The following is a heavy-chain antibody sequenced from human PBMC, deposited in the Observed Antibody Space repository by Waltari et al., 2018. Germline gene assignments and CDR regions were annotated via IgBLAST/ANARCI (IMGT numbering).Heavy chain of an antibody. Sequence: QVQLVESGGGGVQPGRSLSLSCAASGVRFREYGMHWVRQAPGKGLEWVGIVLYDGSQKFYAESVKGRFSISRDNSKNMVYLQMNSLTGADSAVYYCVKDLNLHFDFWGQGTPVNVSS. CDR3: VKDLNLHFDF. CDR2: VLYDGSQK. CDR1: GVRFREYG. J-gene: IGHJ5*01. D-gene: IGHD3-9*01. V-gene: IGHV3-30*18.